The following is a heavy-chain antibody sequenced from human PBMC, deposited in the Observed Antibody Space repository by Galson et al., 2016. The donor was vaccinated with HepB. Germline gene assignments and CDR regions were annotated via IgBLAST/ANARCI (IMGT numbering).Heavy chain of an antibody. D-gene: IGHD5-12*01. Sequence: SLRLSCAGSGFIFSTHSMAWVRQAPGKGLEWVALISSGGTYIYYADSVRGRFTTSRDNAGNSLSLQMNTLRADDTAVYYCARASGGGYDWDYYYGMDVWGKGALVTVSS. J-gene: IGHJ6*04. V-gene: IGHV3-21*01. CDR2: ISSGGTYI. CDR3: ARASGGGYDWDYYYGMDV. CDR1: GFIFSTHS.